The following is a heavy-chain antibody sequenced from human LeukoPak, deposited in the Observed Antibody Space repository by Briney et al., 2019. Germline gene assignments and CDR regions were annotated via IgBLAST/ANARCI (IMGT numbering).Heavy chain of an antibody. CDR1: GGSISSSNYY. CDR3: ALISSGYYFRGGGYFDY. Sequence: SETLSLTCTVSGGSISSSNYYWGWIRQPPGTGLEWLVSIYYSGSTYYNPSLKSRVTISVDTSKNQFSLKLSSVTAADTAVYYCALISSGYYFRGGGYFDYWGQGTLVTVSS. CDR2: IYYSGST. D-gene: IGHD3-22*01. V-gene: IGHV4-39*01. J-gene: IGHJ4*02.